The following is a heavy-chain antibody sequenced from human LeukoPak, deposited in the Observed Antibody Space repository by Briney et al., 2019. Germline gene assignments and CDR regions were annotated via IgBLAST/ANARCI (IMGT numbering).Heavy chain of an antibody. D-gene: IGHD4-17*01. CDR1: GYTLTELS. V-gene: IGHV1-24*01. J-gene: IGHJ4*02. CDR2: FDPEDGET. Sequence: ASAKVSCKVSGYTLTELSMHWVRQAPGKGLEWMGGFDPEDGETIYAQTFQGRVTMTEDTSTDTAYMELSSLRSEDTAVYYCATGARMTTVKNYWGQGNLGTVSS. CDR3: ATGARMTTVKNY.